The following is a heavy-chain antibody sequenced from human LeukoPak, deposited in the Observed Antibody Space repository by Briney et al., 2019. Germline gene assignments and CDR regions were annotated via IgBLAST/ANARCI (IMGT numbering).Heavy chain of an antibody. CDR3: AKTMGAIDHDY. J-gene: IGHJ4*02. CDR1: GFTVSSNY. Sequence: PGGSLRLSCAVSGFTVSSNYMSWVRQAPGKGLEWVSTISGNGGRTYYADSVKGRFTISRDNSKNTLYLQMKSLRAEDTAVYYCAKTMGAIDHDYWGQGTLVTVSS. D-gene: IGHD1-26*01. V-gene: IGHV3-23*01. CDR2: ISGNGGRT.